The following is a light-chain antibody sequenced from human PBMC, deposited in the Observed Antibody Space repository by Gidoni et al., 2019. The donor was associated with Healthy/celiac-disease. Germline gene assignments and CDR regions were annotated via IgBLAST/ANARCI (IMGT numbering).Light chain of an antibody. Sequence: QSALPQPPSASGSPGPSVTISCTGTSSDVGGYNYVSGYQQHPGKAPKLMIYEVSKRPSGVPDRFSGSKSGNTASLTVSGLQAEDEADYYCSSYAGSNNWVFGGGTKLTVL. CDR2: EVS. J-gene: IGLJ3*02. CDR3: SSYAGSNNWV. V-gene: IGLV2-8*01. CDR1: SSDVGGYNY.